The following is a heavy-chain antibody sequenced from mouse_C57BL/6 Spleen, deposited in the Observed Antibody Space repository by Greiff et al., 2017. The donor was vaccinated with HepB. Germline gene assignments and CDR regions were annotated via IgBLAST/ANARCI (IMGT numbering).Heavy chain of an antibody. J-gene: IGHJ3*01. CDR2: ISDGGSYT. V-gene: IGHV5-4*01. CDR3: ARDQDYGNLGFAY. CDR1: GFTFSSYA. Sequence: EVKLVESGGGLVKPGGSLKLSCAASGFTFSSYAMSWVRQTPEKRLEWVATISDGGSYTYYPDNVKGRFTISRDNAKNNLYLQMSHLKSEDTAMYYCARDQDYGNLGFAYWGQGTLVTVSA. D-gene: IGHD2-1*01.